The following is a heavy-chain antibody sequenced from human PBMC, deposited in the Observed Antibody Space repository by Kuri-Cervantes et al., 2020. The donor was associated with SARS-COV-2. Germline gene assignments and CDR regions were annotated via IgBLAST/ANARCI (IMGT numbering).Heavy chain of an antibody. CDR3: ARGIAVAGVLDI. V-gene: IGHV3-23*01. J-gene: IGHJ3*02. D-gene: IGHD6-19*01. CDR1: GFTFSTYA. CDR2: INNSGGST. Sequence: GGSLRLSCAASGFTFSTYAMNWVRQAPGKRLEWVPTINNSGGSTYYADSVEGRFTNSRDNFKNTLYLQMNSLRAEDTAVYYCARGIAVAGVLDIWGQGTMVTVSS.